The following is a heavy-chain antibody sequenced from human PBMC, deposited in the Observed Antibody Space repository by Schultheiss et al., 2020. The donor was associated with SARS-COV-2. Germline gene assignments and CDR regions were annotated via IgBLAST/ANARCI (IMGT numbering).Heavy chain of an antibody. J-gene: IGHJ4*02. CDR2: IYYSGST. CDR1: GGSISSGGYY. Sequence: SETLSLTCTVSGGSISSGGYYWSWIRQHPGKGLEWIGYIYYSGSTNYNPSLKSRVTISVDKSKNQFSLKLSSVTAADTAVYYCARGVVDDCWGQGTLVTVSS. V-gene: IGHV4-31*03. CDR3: ARGVVDDC. D-gene: IGHD2-15*01.